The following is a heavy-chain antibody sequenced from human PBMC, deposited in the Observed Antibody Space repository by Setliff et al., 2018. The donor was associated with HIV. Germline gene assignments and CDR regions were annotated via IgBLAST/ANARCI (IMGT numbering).Heavy chain of an antibody. CDR3: ARNFGLSPSGKYYYYYGMDI. V-gene: IGHV1-2*02. D-gene: IGHD3-10*01. CDR1: GYTFTGHY. Sequence: ASVKVSCKASGYTFTGHYLHWVRQAPGQGLEWLGWVNPNSGDAIYAQNFQGRVTMTRDTSINAAYTELRGLRSDDTAVYYCARNFGLSPSGKYYYYYGMDIWGQGTTVTISS. J-gene: IGHJ6*02. CDR2: VNPNSGDA.